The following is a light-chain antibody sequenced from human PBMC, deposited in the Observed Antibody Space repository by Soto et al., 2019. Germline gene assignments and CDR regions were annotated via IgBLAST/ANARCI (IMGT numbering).Light chain of an antibody. J-gene: IGKJ4*01. V-gene: IGKV1-5*01. CDR2: DAS. Sequence: DIQMTQSPSTLSASVGDRVTITCRASQSISDWLAWFQQKPGKAPKVLIYDASTLESGVPSRFSGSGSGTEFTLTISSLQPEDSATYYCQQYYSYPLLTFGGGTKVDIK. CDR3: QQYYSYPLLT. CDR1: QSISDW.